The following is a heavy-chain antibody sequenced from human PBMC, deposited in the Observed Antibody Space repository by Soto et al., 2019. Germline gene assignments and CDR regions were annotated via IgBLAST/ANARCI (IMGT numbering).Heavy chain of an antibody. D-gene: IGHD2-2*01. CDR3: ARAMACSSTSCYDYYYMDV. V-gene: IGHV3-15*07. Sequence: GGSPRLSCAACGYTLWNAWINWVRQDPGKGLEWVGRVKSKTHGGTTDYAEPVKGRFTISRDNAKNSLYLQMNSLRAEDTAVYYCARAMACSSTSCYDYYYMDVWGKGTTVTVSS. CDR1: GYTLWNAW. CDR2: VKSKTHGGTT. J-gene: IGHJ6*03.